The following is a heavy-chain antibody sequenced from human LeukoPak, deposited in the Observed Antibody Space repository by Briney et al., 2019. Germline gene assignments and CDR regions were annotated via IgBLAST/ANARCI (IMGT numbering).Heavy chain of an antibody. V-gene: IGHV1-18*01. Sequence: ASVKVSCKPSGYTFNRYGISWVRQAPGQGLEGMGGISAKNGNTIYAQKVQGRVTMTTDTSTSTAYMELRSLRSDDTGIYYCARDTEWEKNPDYFDCWGQGTLVTVSS. CDR2: ISAKNGNT. CDR3: ARDTEWEKNPDYFDC. CDR1: GYTFNRYG. D-gene: IGHD1-26*01. J-gene: IGHJ4*02.